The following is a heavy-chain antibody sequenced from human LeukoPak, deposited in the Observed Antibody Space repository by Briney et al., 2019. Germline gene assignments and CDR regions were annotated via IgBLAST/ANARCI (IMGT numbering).Heavy chain of an antibody. Sequence: SVKVSCKASGGTFSSYAITWVRQAPAHGLEWMGGIIPILGTASYAQKFQGRVTITADESASMAYMELSSLRSEDTAVYYCARGSPEKSITDYWGQGTLVTVSS. CDR2: IIPILGTA. V-gene: IGHV1-69*13. D-gene: IGHD3-10*01. J-gene: IGHJ4*02. CDR1: GGTFSSYA. CDR3: ARGSPEKSITDY.